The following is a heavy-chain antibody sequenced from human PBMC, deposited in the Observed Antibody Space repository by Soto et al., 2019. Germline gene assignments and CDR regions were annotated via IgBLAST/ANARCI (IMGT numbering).Heavy chain of an antibody. CDR2: IHHSGRT. J-gene: IGHJ4*02. Sequence: SETLSLTCAVSGDSISSDKWWSWVRQPPGKGLEWIGEIHHSGRTDYNPSLKSRVTILVEKSKNQVSLELSSMTAADTAVYYCARGGDWQFDYWGQGTLVTVSS. CDR3: ARGGDWQFDY. V-gene: IGHV4-4*02. CDR1: GDSISSDKW. D-gene: IGHD2-21*02.